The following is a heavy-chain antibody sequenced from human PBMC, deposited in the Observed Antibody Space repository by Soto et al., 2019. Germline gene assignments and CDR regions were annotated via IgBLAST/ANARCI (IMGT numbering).Heavy chain of an antibody. J-gene: IGHJ6*03. D-gene: IGHD3-3*01. CDR1: GGSISSSSYY. Sequence: SETLSLTCTVSGGSISSSSYYWGWIRQPPGKGLEWIGSIYYSGSTYYNPSLKSRVTISVDTSKNQFSLKLSSVTAADTAVYYWASPIRVLEWPDWDYYYMDVWGKGTTVTVSS. CDR2: IYYSGST. V-gene: IGHV4-39*01. CDR3: ASPIRVLEWPDWDYYYMDV.